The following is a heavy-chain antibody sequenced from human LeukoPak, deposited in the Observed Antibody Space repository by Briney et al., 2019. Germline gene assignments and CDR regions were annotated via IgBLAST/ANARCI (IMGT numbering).Heavy chain of an antibody. CDR1: GGSISSGGYY. Sequence: SQTLSLTCTVSGGSISSGGYYWSWIRQHPGKGLEWIGSIYHSGSTYYNPSLKSRVTISVDTSKNQFSLKLSSVTAADTAVYYCARATPVGGVRFDYWGQGTLVTVSS. J-gene: IGHJ4*02. V-gene: IGHV4-39*07. D-gene: IGHD3-16*01. CDR2: IYHSGST. CDR3: ARATPVGGVRFDY.